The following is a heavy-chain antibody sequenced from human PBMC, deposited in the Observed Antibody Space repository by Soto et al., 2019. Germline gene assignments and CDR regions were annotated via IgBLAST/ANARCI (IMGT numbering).Heavy chain of an antibody. V-gene: IGHV4-34*01. Sequence: QVQLQQWGAGLLKPSETLSLTCAVYGGSFSGYYWSWIRQPPGKGLEWIGEINHSGSTNYNPSLKTSVPISVDPSKNPVPPKLSSVTAADTAVYYCASLLAWAAVPSGQGTLVTVSS. CDR3: ASLLAWAAVP. CDR2: INHSGST. J-gene: IGHJ5*02. CDR1: GGSFSGYY. D-gene: IGHD3-3*02.